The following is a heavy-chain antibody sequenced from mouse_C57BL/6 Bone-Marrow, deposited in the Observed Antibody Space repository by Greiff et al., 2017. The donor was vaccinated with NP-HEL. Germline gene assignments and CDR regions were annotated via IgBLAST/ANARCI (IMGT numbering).Heavy chain of an antibody. V-gene: IGHV1-82*01. J-gene: IGHJ2*01. CDR2: IYPGDGDT. Sequence: QVQLQQSGPELVKPGASLKLSCKASGYTFSTSWMNWMNQSPGKGLEWIGRIYPGDGDTYSSGSFEGKASLTADKSSNSAYLQLSSLTSEDTAVYFCARGESWGAFFDYWGQGTTLTVSA. CDR3: ARGESWGAFFDY. CDR1: GYTFSTSW. D-gene: IGHD6-1*01.